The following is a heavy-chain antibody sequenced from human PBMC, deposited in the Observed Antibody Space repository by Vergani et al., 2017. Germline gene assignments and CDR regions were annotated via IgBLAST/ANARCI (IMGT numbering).Heavy chain of an antibody. CDR1: GFTFSSYG. D-gene: IGHD3-10*01. J-gene: IGHJ4*02. CDR3: ARVSDGSGEWDY. Sequence: QVQLVESGGGVVQPGRSLRLSCAASGFTFSSYGMHWVRQAPGKGLEWVAVIWYDGSNKYYADSVKGRFTISRDNSKKTLYLQMNRLRAEDTAVYYCARVSDGSGEWDYWGQGTLVTVSS. V-gene: IGHV3-33*01. CDR2: IWYDGSNK.